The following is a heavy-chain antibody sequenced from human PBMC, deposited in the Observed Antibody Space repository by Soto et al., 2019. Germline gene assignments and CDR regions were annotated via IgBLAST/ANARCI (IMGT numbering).Heavy chain of an antibody. V-gene: IGHV3-30*18. D-gene: IGHD6-19*01. J-gene: IGHJ4*02. CDR3: AKDMGAVAGVNFDY. CDR2: ISYDGSNK. Sequence: GGSLRLSCAASGFTFSSYGMHWVRQAPGKGLEWVAVISYDGSNKYYADSVKGRFTISRDNSKNTLYLQMNSLRAEDTAVYYCAKDMGAVAGVNFDYWGQGTLVTVSS. CDR1: GFTFSSYG.